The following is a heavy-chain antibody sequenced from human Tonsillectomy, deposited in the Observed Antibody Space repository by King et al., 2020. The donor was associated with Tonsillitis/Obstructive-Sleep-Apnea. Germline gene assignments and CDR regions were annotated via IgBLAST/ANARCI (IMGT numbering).Heavy chain of an antibody. Sequence: VQLVESGGGLIQPGGSLRLSCAASGFTVSSNYMSWVRQAPGKGLEWVSVIYSGGSTYYADSVKGRFTISRDNSKNTLYLQMNSLRAEDTAVYYCARGYSSSQPYYYYMDVWSKGTTVTVSS. D-gene: IGHD6-6*01. J-gene: IGHJ6*03. CDR1: GFTVSSNY. CDR3: ARGYSSSQPYYYYMDV. CDR2: IYSGGST. V-gene: IGHV3-53*01.